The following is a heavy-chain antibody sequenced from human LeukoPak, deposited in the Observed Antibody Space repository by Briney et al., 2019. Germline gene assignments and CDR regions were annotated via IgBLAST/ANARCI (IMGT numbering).Heavy chain of an antibody. J-gene: IGHJ4*02. V-gene: IGHV4-61*10. D-gene: IGHD3-3*01. CDR1: GDSISSGRYY. CDR2: IHSSGGT. CDR3: ARGTIFGVVIDY. Sequence: PSETLSLTCAVSGDSISSGRYYWSWIRQPAGKGLEWIGRIHSSGGTEYYPSLKRRVTISVDTAKNQFFLKLTSVTAADTAVYYCARGTIFGVVIDYWGQGTLVTVSS.